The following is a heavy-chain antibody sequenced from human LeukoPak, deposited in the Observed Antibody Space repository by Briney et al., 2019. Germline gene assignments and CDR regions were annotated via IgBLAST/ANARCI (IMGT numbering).Heavy chain of an antibody. V-gene: IGHV4-59*01. CDR3: ERDYHFDY. CDR2: QYYSGAT. CDR1: GCSMSPYY. Sequence: AETLSLTCSVSGCSMSPYYWNWIRQPPGKGLEWIAYQYYSGATDYNPSLKSRFTFSVDTSKNQLSLKLRSVPAAETAVYYCERDYHFDYWGQGTLVTVSS. J-gene: IGHJ4*02. D-gene: IGHD3-16*02.